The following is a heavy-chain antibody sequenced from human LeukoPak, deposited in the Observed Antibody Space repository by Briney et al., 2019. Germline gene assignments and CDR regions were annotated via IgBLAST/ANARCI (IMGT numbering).Heavy chain of an antibody. J-gene: IGHJ3*02. CDR1: GGSFSGYY. CDR3: AKSNGYGLVDI. CDR2: INHSGST. Sequence: SSETLSLTCAVYGGSFSGYYWSWIRQPPGKGLEWIGEINHSGSTNYNPSLKSRVTISVDTSKNQFSLKLNSVTAADTAVYYCAKSNGYGLVDIWGQGTMVTVSS. D-gene: IGHD3-10*01. V-gene: IGHV4-34*01.